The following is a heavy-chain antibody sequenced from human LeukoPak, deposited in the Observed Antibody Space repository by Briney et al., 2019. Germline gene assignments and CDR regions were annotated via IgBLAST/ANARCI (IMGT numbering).Heavy chain of an antibody. V-gene: IGHV1-2*02. Sequence: ASVKVPCKASGYTFTGYYMHWVRQAPGQGLEWMGWINPNSGGTNYAQKFQGRVTMTRDTSISTAYMELSRLRSDDTAVYYCARFNFWSGYSPDFDYWGQGTLVTVSS. CDR3: ARFNFWSGYSPDFDY. CDR2: INPNSGGT. D-gene: IGHD3-3*01. CDR1: GYTFTGYY. J-gene: IGHJ4*02.